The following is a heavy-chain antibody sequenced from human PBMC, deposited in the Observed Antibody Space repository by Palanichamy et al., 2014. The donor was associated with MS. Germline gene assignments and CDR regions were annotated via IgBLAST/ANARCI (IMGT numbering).Heavy chain of an antibody. Sequence: INSDGSSTSYADSVKGRFTISRGNAKNTLYLQMNSLRAEDTAVYYCARDGSSGWYFADYWGQGTLVTVSS. CDR2: INSDGSST. CDR3: ARDGSSGWYFADY. V-gene: IGHV3-74*01. J-gene: IGHJ4*02. D-gene: IGHD6-19*01.